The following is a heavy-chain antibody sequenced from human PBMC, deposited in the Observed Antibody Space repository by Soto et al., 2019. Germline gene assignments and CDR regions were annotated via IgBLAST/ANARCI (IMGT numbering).Heavy chain of an antibody. Sequence: SETLSLTCAFYGGSFSGYYWSWIRQPPGKGLEWIGEINHSGSTNYNPSLKSRVTISVDTSKNQFSLKLSSVTAADTAVYYCARGPDYRYCSSTSCYANYYYYYYMDVWGKGTTVTVSS. CDR3: ARGPDYRYCSSTSCYANYYYYYYMDV. CDR2: INHSGST. V-gene: IGHV4-34*01. D-gene: IGHD2-2*01. CDR1: GGSFSGYY. J-gene: IGHJ6*03.